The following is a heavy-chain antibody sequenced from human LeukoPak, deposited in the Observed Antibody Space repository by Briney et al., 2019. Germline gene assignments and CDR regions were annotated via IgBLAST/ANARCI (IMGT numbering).Heavy chain of an antibody. J-gene: IGHJ4*02. Sequence: PSETQSLTCTVSGGSISSSTYYWAWIRQSPGKGLEWIGSITYSGSTYYNPSLESRVTISVDTSKNQFSLRLISVTAVDTAVYYCARQGVGATDCWGQGTLVTVSS. CDR1: GGSISSSTYY. CDR2: ITYSGST. V-gene: IGHV4-39*01. CDR3: ARQGVGATDC. D-gene: IGHD1-26*01.